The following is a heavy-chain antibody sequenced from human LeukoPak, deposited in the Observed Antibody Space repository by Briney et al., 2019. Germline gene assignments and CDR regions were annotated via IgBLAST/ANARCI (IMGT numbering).Heavy chain of an antibody. J-gene: IGHJ4*02. CDR1: GGSLRSDY. CDR2: ISYSGST. Sequence: SETLSLTCFVSGGSLRSDYWRWLRQPPGKGLEWIGYISYSGSTNYNPSLKSRVTISVDTSKNQFSLKLNSVTAADTAVYFCARERAAMDSWGQGTLVTVSS. V-gene: IGHV4-59*01. D-gene: IGHD5-18*01. CDR3: ARERAAMDS.